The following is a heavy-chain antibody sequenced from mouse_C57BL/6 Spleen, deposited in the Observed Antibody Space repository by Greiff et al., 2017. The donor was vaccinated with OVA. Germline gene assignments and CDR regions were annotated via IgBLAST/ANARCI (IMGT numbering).Heavy chain of an antibody. CDR1: GFTFSDYY. V-gene: IGHV5-16*01. Sequence: EVQLVESEGGLVQPGSSMKLSCTASGFTFSDYYMAWVRQVPEKGLEWVANINYDGSSTYYLDSLKSRFIISRDNAKNILYLQMSSLKSEDTATYYCAREGGLLRPAMDYWGQGTSVTVSS. J-gene: IGHJ4*01. D-gene: IGHD1-2*01. CDR2: INYDGSST. CDR3: AREGGLLRPAMDY.